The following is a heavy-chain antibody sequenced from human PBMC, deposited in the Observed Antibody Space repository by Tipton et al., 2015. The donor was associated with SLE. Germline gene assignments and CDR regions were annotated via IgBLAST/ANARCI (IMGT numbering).Heavy chain of an antibody. D-gene: IGHD7-27*01. CDR3: ARDPNWGEWAFDI. V-gene: IGHV3-30*04. CDR2: ISFDGRNE. J-gene: IGHJ3*02. CDR1: GFTFSNYA. Sequence: SGFTFSNYAIHWVRQVPGKGLEWVAVISFDGRNEYYADSVKGRFTLSRDNSKNTLYLQMNSLRVEDTAVYFCARDPNWGEWAFDIWGQGTTVTVSS.